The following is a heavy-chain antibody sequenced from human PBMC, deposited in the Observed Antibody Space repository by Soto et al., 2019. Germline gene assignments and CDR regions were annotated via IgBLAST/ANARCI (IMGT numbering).Heavy chain of an antibody. J-gene: IGHJ6*02. CDR2: IYYSGSS. D-gene: IGHD1-1*01. Sequence: SETLSLTCTVSGGSISSGGYYRSWIRQHPGKRLEWIGYIYYSGSSYYDPSLKSRVTISVDTSKKQFTLKLSSVTAADTAVHYCARDRVSREGYNEYYYGMDVWGQGTTVTVSS. CDR3: ARDRVSREGYNEYYYGMDV. CDR1: GGSISSGGYY. V-gene: IGHV4-31*03.